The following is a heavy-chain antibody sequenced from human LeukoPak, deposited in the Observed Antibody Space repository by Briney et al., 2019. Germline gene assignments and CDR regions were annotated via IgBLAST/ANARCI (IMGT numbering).Heavy chain of an antibody. Sequence: GGSLRLSCAASGFTFSSYWMTWVRQAPGRGLEWVANIKQDGSETYYVDSPKGRFTISRDNAKNSLYLQMNSLRAEDTAVYYCARLVYTKGAFDIWGQGTMVTVSS. J-gene: IGHJ3*02. CDR2: IKQDGSET. V-gene: IGHV3-7*01. CDR1: GFTFSSYW. CDR3: ARLVYTKGAFDI. D-gene: IGHD2-8*01.